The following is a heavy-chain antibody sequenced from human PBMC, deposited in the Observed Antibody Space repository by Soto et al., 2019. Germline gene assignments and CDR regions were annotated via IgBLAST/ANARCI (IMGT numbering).Heavy chain of an antibody. Sequence: ASETLSLTCAVSGGSFRGYFWSWIRQSPAKGLEWIGEINDSGNTYYNPSFKSRLTISVDTSTSQISLRLTSVTAADSAVYYCQGGDFWGQGTRVTVYS. J-gene: IGHJ4*02. CDR3: QGGDF. D-gene: IGHD3-16*01. CDR1: GGSFRGYF. V-gene: IGHV4-34*01. CDR2: INDSGNT.